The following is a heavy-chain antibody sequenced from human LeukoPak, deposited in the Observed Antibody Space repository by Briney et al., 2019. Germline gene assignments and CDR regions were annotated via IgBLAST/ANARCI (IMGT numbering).Heavy chain of an antibody. V-gene: IGHV3-48*02. D-gene: IGHD3-22*01. Sequence: GGSLRLSCAASGFTFSSYSMNWVRQAPGKGLEWVSYISSSSTIYYADSVKGRFTISRDNAKNSLYLQMNSLRDEDTAVYYCARDGEYYYDSSGYYYWGQGTLVTVSS. CDR2: ISSSSTI. CDR3: ARDGEYYYDSSGYYY. CDR1: GFTFSSYS. J-gene: IGHJ4*02.